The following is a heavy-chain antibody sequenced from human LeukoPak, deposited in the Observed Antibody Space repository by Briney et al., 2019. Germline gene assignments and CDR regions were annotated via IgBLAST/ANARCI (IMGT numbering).Heavy chain of an antibody. CDR3: ARRHDNTLGWFVP. Sequence: GESLKISCMGSGYSFTSYWIGWVRQMPGKGLGWTGIIYPGDSDTRYSPSFQGQVTISADKSISTAYLQWSSLKASDTAMYYCARRHDNTLGWFVPWGQRTLVTVSS. CDR2: IYPGDSDT. CDR1: GYSFTSYW. J-gene: IGHJ5*02. V-gene: IGHV5-51*01. D-gene: IGHD3-22*01.